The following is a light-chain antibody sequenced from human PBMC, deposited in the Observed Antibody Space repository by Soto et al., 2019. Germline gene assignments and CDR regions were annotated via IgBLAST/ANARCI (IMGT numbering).Light chain of an antibody. CDR3: QQLNSYPYT. CDR1: QGISSY. V-gene: IGKV1-9*01. CDR2: SAS. Sequence: DIQLTQSPSFLFASVGGRVTITCRASQGISSYLAWYQQKPGKAPKLLIYSASTLQSGVPSRFSGGGSGTEFTLTISSLQPEDFATYYCQQLNSYPYTFGQGTKLEIK. J-gene: IGKJ2*01.